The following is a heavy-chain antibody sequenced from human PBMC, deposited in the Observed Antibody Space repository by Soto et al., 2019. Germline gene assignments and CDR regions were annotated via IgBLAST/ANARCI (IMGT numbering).Heavy chain of an antibody. CDR1: GGSINSSSYY. CDR2: IYYSGST. CDR3: ARRPGRDFWSGYYGGDYYYGMDV. J-gene: IGHJ6*02. Sequence: SETLSLTCTVSGGSINSSSYYWGWIRQPPGKGLEWIGSIYYSGSTYYNPSLKSRVTISVDTSKNQFSLKLSSVTAADTAVYYCARRPGRDFWSGYYGGDYYYGMDVWGQGTTVTVSS. V-gene: IGHV4-39*01. D-gene: IGHD3-3*01.